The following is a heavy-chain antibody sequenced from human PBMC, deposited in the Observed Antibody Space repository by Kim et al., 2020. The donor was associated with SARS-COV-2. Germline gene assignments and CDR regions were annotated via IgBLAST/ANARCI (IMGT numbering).Heavy chain of an antibody. CDR2: ISYDGSNK. CDR1: GFTFSSYA. V-gene: IGHV3-30*04. J-gene: IGHJ4*02. CDR3: ARDRSGRDGVFDY. D-gene: IGHD3-3*01. Sequence: GGSLRLSCAASGFTFSSYAMHWVRQAPGKGLEWVAVISYDGSNKYYADSVKGRFTISRDNSKNTLYLQMNSLRAEDTAVYYCARDRSGRDGVFDYWGQGTLVSVSS.